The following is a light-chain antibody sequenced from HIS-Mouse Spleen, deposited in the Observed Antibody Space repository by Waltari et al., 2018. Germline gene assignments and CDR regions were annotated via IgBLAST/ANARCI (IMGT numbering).Light chain of an antibody. Sequence: QSALTQPASVSGSPGQSITISCPGTSSDVGGYKHFPWYQQHPGKAPKPMIYEVSNRPSGVSNRFSGSKSGNTASLTISGLKAEDEADYYCSSYTSSSSWVFGGGTKLTVL. CDR3: SSYTSSSSWV. J-gene: IGLJ3*02. V-gene: IGLV2-14*01. CDR1: SSDVGGYKH. CDR2: EVS.